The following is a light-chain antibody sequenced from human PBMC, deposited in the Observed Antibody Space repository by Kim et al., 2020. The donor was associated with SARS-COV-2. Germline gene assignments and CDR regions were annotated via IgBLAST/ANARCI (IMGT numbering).Light chain of an antibody. CDR2: GKN. V-gene: IGLV3-19*01. CDR1: SLRSYY. Sequence: VGLGQRVRITCQGDSLRSYYASWYQQKPGQAPVLVIYGKNNRPSGIPDRYSGSSSGNTASLTITGAQAEDEADYYCNSRDSSGTVVFGGGTQLTVL. CDR3: NSRDSSGTVV. J-gene: IGLJ2*01.